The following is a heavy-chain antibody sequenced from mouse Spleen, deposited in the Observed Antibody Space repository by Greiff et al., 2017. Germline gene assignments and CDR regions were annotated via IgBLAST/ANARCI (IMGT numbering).Heavy chain of an antibody. CDR3: ARGLGLDF. CDR2: IDPANGNT. D-gene: IGHD4-1*01. Sequence: VQLKQSVAELVRPGASVKLSCTASGFIIKNTYMHWVKQRPEQGLDWIGRIDPANGNTKYAPKFQVKATITADTSSNTAYLQLSSLTSEDTAIYYCARGLGLDFWGQGTTLTVSS. CDR1: GFIIKNTY. J-gene: IGHJ2*01. V-gene: IGHV14-3*01.